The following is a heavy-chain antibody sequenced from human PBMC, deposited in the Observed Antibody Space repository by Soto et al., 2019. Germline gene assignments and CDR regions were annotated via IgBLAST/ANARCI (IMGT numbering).Heavy chain of an antibody. D-gene: IGHD1-26*01. CDR3: ARLGGSYAVPHFDY. CDR1: GGSISRGCYY. CDR2: IYYSGST. Sequence: PLSLNRPVSGGSISRGCYYWEWIRQHPGKGLEWIGYIYYSGSTYYNPSLKSRVTISVDTSKNQFSLKLSSVTAADTAVYYCARLGGSYAVPHFDYWGQGTLVTVSS. J-gene: IGHJ4*02. V-gene: IGHV4-31*03.